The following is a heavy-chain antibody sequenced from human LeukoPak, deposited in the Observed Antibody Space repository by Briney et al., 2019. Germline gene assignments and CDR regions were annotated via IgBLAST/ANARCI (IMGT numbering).Heavy chain of an antibody. CDR2: INWNGGST. D-gene: IGHD6-13*01. CDR3: ARDRSSSWFYNWFDP. V-gene: IGHV3-20*04. CDR1: GFTFSSYA. Sequence: GSLRLSCAASGFTFSSYAMSWVRQAPGKGLEWVSGINWNGGSTGYADSVKGRFTISRDNAKNSLYLQMNSLRAEDTALYYCARDRSSSWFYNWFDPWGQGTLVTVSS. J-gene: IGHJ5*02.